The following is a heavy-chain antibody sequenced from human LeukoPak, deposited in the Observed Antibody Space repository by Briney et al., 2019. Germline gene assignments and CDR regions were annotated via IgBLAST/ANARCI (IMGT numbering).Heavy chain of an antibody. Sequence: PSETLSLTCTVSGGSISSSSYYWGWIRQPPGKGLEWIGSIYYSGSTSYNPSLKSRITISVDTSKNLFSLKLRFVTAADMAVYYCATSTGSSNLGFWGEGTLVTVSS. CDR3: ATSTGSSNLGF. D-gene: IGHD6-13*01. V-gene: IGHV4-39*01. J-gene: IGHJ4*02. CDR1: GGSISSSSYY. CDR2: IYYSGST.